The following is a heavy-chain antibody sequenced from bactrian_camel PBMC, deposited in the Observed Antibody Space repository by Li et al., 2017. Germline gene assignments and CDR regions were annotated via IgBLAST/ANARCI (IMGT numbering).Heavy chain of an antibody. CDR2: DNGVGTT. Sequence: HVQLVESGGGSVQTGESLRLSCAGSGYRYSTATMAWFRQAPGKERDRVATDNGVGTTYYGDSVKGRFTISQDNAQDKNTVYLQMNSLKPEDTAMYYCKIDHVVCGGALVDANAYWGQGTQVTVS. CDR1: GYRYSTAT. J-gene: IGHJ4*01. D-gene: IGHD1*01. V-gene: IGHV3S53*01. CDR3: KIDHVVCGGALVDANAY.